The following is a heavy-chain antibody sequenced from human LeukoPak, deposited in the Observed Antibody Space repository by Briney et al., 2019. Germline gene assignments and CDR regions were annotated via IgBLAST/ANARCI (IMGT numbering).Heavy chain of an antibody. Sequence: AAVKVSCKASGYTFTSYDINWVRQATGQGLEWMGWMNPNSGNTGYAQKFQGRVTMTRNTSISTAYVELSSLRSEDTAVYYCARGDYDILTGYYSPWGQGTLVTVSS. V-gene: IGHV1-8*01. CDR2: MNPNSGNT. J-gene: IGHJ5*02. D-gene: IGHD3-9*01. CDR1: GYTFTSYD. CDR3: ARGDYDILTGYYSP.